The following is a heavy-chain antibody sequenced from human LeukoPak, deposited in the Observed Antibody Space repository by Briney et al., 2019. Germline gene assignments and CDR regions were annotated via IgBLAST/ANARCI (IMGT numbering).Heavy chain of an antibody. CDR3: ARARPQNYDSSRYYSAAFDI. CDR1: GYTFTTYG. Sequence: ASVKVSCKASGYTFTTYGISWVRQAPGQGLEWVGWISAKNGNTNYGLDFQGRVTVTRDTSTSTVYMELRRLRSDDTAVYYCARARPQNYDSSRYYSAAFDIWGQGTMVTVSS. J-gene: IGHJ3*02. V-gene: IGHV1-18*01. CDR2: ISAKNGNT. D-gene: IGHD3-22*01.